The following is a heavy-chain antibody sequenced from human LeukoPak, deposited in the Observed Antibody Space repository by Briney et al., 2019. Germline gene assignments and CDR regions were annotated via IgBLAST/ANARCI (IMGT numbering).Heavy chain of an antibody. CDR2: FSWNSGSI. D-gene: IGHD3-16*02. Sequence: GGSLRLSCAASGFTFDDYAMHWVRQAPGKGLEWVSGFSWNSGSIGYADSVKGRFTISRDNAKNTLYLQMNSLRAEDTAVYYCAKWDRIMITFGGVIVRWGQGTLVTVSS. V-gene: IGHV3-9*01. CDR1: GFTFDDYA. CDR3: AKWDRIMITFGGVIVR. J-gene: IGHJ4*02.